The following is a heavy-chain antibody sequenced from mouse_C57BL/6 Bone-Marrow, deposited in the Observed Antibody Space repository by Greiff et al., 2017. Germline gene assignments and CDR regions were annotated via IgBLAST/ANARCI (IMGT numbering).Heavy chain of an antibody. D-gene: IGHD1-1*01. Sequence: EVQGVESGGGLVKPGGSLKLSCAASGFTFSSYAMSWVRQTPEKRLEWVATISDGGSYTYYPDNVKGRFTISRDNAKNNLYLQMSHLKSEDTAMYYCARDRITTVVEGWDWGQGTLVTVSA. V-gene: IGHV5-4*01. CDR2: ISDGGSYT. J-gene: IGHJ3*01. CDR3: ARDRITTVVEGWD. CDR1: GFTFSSYA.